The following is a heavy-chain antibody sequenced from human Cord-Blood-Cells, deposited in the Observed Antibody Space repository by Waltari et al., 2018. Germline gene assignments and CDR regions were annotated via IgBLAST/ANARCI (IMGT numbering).Heavy chain of an antibody. CDR1: GYTLPELS. CDR3: ATDRNNWNDGGY. V-gene: IGHV1-24*01. CDR2: FGREDGET. Sequence: QVQLVPSGAEVKKPGASVTVSCKVSGYTLPELSMHWVRQAPGKGVGWMGGFGREDGETIYAQKCQGRVTMTEDTATDTAYMGLSSLRWEDTAGDYCATDRNNWNDGGYWGQGTLGTVSS. J-gene: IGHJ4*02. D-gene: IGHD1-20*01.